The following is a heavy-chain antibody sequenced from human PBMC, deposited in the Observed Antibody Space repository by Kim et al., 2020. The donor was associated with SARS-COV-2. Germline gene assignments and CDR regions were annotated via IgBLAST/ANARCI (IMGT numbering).Heavy chain of an antibody. V-gene: IGHV3-7*03. CDR2: IDPAGIGN. Sequence: GGSLRLSCRGSGFDFNNFWMTWVRQAPGRGLEWVANIDPAGIGNYYAASLRGRFTVSRDNAKNSLFLQVHSLRADDTAVYYCARAGVDFAEAVYWGQGSLVTVSS. CDR1: GFDFNNFW. CDR3: ARAGVDFAEAVY. J-gene: IGHJ4*02. D-gene: IGHD7-27*01.